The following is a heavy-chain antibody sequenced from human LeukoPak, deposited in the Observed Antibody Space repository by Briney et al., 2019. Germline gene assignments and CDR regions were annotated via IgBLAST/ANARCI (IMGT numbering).Heavy chain of an antibody. J-gene: IGHJ5*02. CDR3: ACPAPSYYGSWNSP. D-gene: IGHD3-10*01. V-gene: IGHV4-39*01. Sequence: SETLSLTCTLSGVSLSRMYYYLGWIRQPPGRGLEGIGSIYFSGSTYYNSSLTRRVAISGDTSKNLFYLKLSSVTAADTAVYYCACPAPSYYGSWNSPWGPGTLVTVSS. CDR1: GVSLSRMYYY. CDR2: IYFSGST.